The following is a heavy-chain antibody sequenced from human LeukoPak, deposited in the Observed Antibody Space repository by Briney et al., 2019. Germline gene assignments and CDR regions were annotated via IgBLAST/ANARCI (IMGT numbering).Heavy chain of an antibody. J-gene: IGHJ4*02. Sequence: GESLKISCKGSGYSFTSHWIAWVRQMPGKGLEWMGIIYPGDSDTRYSPSFQGQVTISADKSISTAYLQWSSLEASDTAMYYCARVTMARGVSLLDYWGQGTLVTVSS. D-gene: IGHD3-10*01. CDR1: GYSFTSHW. V-gene: IGHV5-51*01. CDR2: IYPGDSDT. CDR3: ARVTMARGVSLLDY.